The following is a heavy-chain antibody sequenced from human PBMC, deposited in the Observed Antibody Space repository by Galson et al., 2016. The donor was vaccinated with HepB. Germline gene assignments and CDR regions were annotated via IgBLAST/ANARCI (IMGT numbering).Heavy chain of an antibody. CDR2: ISSGSSYI. CDR3: ARLANYYDTSPLGY. Sequence: SLRLSCAASGFTFRDYYMTWIRQAPGKGLEWVSYISSGSSYIKYADSVKGRFTISRDNAKNSVYLQMKSLRVEDTAVYYCARLANYYDTSPLGYWGQGTLVTVSS. J-gene: IGHJ4*02. CDR1: GFTFRDYY. V-gene: IGHV3-11*06. D-gene: IGHD3-22*01.